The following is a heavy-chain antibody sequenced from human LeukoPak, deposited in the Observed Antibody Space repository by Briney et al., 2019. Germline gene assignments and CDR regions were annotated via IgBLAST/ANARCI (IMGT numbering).Heavy chain of an antibody. D-gene: IGHD2-15*01. Sequence: PGRSLRLSCGDSTFNFSDYGMHWVRQAPGKGLEWVSYISSSSSTIYYADSVKGRFTISRDNAKNSLYLQMNSLRAEDTAVYYCARAGYCSGGSCYSPYYFDYWGQGTLVTVSS. J-gene: IGHJ4*02. CDR1: TFNFSDYG. V-gene: IGHV3-48*01. CDR2: ISSSSSTI. CDR3: ARAGYCSGGSCYSPYYFDY.